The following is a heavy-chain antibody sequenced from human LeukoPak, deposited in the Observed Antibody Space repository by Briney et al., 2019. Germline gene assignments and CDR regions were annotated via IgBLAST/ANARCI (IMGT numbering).Heavy chain of an antibody. CDR3: ARSIAVAGKLPYYFDY. V-gene: IGHV3-30*03. J-gene: IGHJ4*02. CDR2: ISYDGRNK. D-gene: IGHD6-19*01. Sequence: GGSLRLSCAASGFTFSSYGMHWVRQAPGKGLEWVAVISYDGRNKYYADSVKGRFTISRDSSKNTLYLQMNSLRAEDTAVYYCARSIAVAGKLPYYFDYWGQGTLVTVSS. CDR1: GFTFSSYG.